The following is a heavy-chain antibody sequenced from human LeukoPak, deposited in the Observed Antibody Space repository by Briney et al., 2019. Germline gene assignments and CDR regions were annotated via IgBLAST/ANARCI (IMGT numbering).Heavy chain of an antibody. Sequence: SQTLSLTCTVSGGSISSSSYYWSWIRQPAGKGLEWIGRIYTSGSTNYNPSLKSRVTISVDTSKNQFSLKLSSVTAADTAVYYCARLGAEAGFNWFDPWGQGTLVTVSS. V-gene: IGHV4-61*02. CDR3: ARLGAEAGFNWFDP. D-gene: IGHD6-19*01. CDR1: GGSISSSSYY. J-gene: IGHJ5*02. CDR2: IYTSGST.